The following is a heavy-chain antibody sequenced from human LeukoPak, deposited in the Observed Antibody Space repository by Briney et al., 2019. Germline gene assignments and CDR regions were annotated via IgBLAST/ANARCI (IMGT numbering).Heavy chain of an antibody. J-gene: IGHJ6*03. V-gene: IGHV1-2*02. CDR1: GYTFTGYY. Sequence: ASVTVSCKASGYTFTGYYMHWVRQAPGQGLEWMGWINPNSGGTNYAQKFQGRVTMTRDTSISTAYMELSRLRSDDTAVYYCARDGIVVVPAAPHYYYYYMDVWGKGTTVTISS. CDR3: ARDGIVVVPAAPHYYYYYMDV. CDR2: INPNSGGT. D-gene: IGHD2-2*01.